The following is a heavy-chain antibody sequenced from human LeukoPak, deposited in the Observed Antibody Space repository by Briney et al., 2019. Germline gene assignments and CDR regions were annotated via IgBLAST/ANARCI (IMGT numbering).Heavy chain of an antibody. V-gene: IGHV3-21*01. Sequence: GGSLRLSCAASGFTFSSCGFNWVRQAPGKGLEWVSSIGPTGTDRYYAGSVRGRFTISRDNAKNSMYLQMDSLRDEDTAVYYCATETIGRHYDYWGQGTLLTVSS. D-gene: IGHD1-14*01. CDR1: GFTFSSCG. CDR2: IGPTGTDR. J-gene: IGHJ4*02. CDR3: ATETIGRHYDY.